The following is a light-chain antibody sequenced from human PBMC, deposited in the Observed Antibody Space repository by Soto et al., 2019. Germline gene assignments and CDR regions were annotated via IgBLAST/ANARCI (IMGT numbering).Light chain of an antibody. CDR1: QSISSW. CDR3: QQYDRASST. CDR2: RAS. J-gene: IGKJ1*01. V-gene: IGKV1-5*03. Sequence: DIQMTQSPSTLSASVGDRVTITCRASQSISSWLAWYQQKPGKAPDLLIYRASTLETGIPSRFSGSGSGTEFTLTISSLQPDDFATYYCQQYDRASSTFGPGTKVEIK.